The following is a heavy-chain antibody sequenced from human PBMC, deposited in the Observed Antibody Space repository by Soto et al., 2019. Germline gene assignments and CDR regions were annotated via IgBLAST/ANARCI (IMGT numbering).Heavy chain of an antibody. J-gene: IGHJ4*02. V-gene: IGHV4-39*02. CDR1: GASIKSRNYF. D-gene: IGHD2-15*01. Sequence: QLQLQETGPGLVKPSETLSLTCTVSGASIKSRNYFWGWIRQPPGKGLEFVGSIHSSGGTYYNPSLKSRATVSVDLSNSPFSLSLKSLTAKDTAVYYCGRLAEAATGHTDFDFWGQGTLVTVSS. CDR2: IHSSGGT. CDR3: GRLAEAATGHTDFDF.